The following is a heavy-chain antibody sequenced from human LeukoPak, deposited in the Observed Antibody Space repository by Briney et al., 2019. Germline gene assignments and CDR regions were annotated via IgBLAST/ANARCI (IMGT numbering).Heavy chain of an antibody. CDR2: INPNSGGT. V-gene: IGHV1-2*02. CDR3: ARCDGSSWETYYYYYMDV. Sequence: ASVKVSCKASGYTFTGYYMHWVRQAPGQGLEWMGWINPNSGGTNYAQKFQGRVTMTRDTSISTAYMELSRLRSDDTAVYYCARCDGSSWETYYYYYMDVWGKRTTVTVSS. CDR1: GYTFTGYY. D-gene: IGHD6-13*01. J-gene: IGHJ6*03.